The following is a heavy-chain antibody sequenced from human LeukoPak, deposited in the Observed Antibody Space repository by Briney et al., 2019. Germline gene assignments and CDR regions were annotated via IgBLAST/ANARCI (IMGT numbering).Heavy chain of an antibody. CDR1: GGSISSSSYY. Sequence: PSETLSLTCTVSGGSISSSSYYWGWIRQPPGKGLEWIGSIYYSGSTYYNPSLKSRVTISVDTSKNQFSLKLSSVTAADTAVYYCAREPMLAYCGGDCSHFDYWGQGTLVTVSS. J-gene: IGHJ4*02. D-gene: IGHD2-21*02. CDR2: IYYSGST. V-gene: IGHV4-39*07. CDR3: AREPMLAYCGGDCSHFDY.